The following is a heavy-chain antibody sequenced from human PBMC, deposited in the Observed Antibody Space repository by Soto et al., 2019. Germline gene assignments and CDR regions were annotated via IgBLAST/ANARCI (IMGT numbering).Heavy chain of an antibody. J-gene: IGHJ5*02. Sequence: GGSLRLSCAASGFTFSSYAMSWVRQAPGKGLEWVSAISGSGGSTYYADSVKGRFTISRDNSKNTLYLQMNSLRAEDTAVYYCAKLRGTMVRGVTGNWFDPWGQGTLVTVSS. CDR1: GFTFSSYA. V-gene: IGHV3-23*01. CDR3: AKLRGTMVRGVTGNWFDP. D-gene: IGHD3-10*01. CDR2: ISGSGGST.